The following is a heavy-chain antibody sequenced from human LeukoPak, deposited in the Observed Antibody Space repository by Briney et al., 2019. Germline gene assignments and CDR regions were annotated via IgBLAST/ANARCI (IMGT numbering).Heavy chain of an antibody. CDR2: IYYSGST. V-gene: IGHV4-39*01. D-gene: IGHD2-15*01. CDR3: ANVLDCSGGSCSPGGFDP. CDR1: GGSISSSSYY. Sequence: SETLSLTCTVSGGSISSSSYYGGWIRQPPGKGLEWIGSIYYSGSTYYNPSLKSRVTISVDTSKNQFSLKLSSVPAADTAVYYCANVLDCSGGSCSPGGFDPWGQGTLVTVSS. J-gene: IGHJ5*02.